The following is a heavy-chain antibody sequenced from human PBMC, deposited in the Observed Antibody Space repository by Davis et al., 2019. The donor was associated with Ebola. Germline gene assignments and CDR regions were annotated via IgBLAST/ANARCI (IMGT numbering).Heavy chain of an antibody. Sequence: GESLKISCAASGFTFSSYGMHWVRQAPGKGLEWVAVIWYDGSNKYYADSVKGRFTISRDNSKNTLYLQMNSLRAEDTAMYYCARGPDYGDYWGQGTLVTVSS. CDR2: IWYDGSNK. D-gene: IGHD4-17*01. V-gene: IGHV3-33*01. CDR3: ARGPDYGDY. J-gene: IGHJ4*02. CDR1: GFTFSSYG.